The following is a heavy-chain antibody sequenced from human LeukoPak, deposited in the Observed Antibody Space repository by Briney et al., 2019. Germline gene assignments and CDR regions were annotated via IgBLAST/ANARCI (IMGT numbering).Heavy chain of an antibody. CDR3: AKGKSGYSYGTHYFDY. Sequence: GGSLRLSCAASEFTFSSHAMSWVRQAPGKGLEWVSGISGSGDSTYYADSVKGRFTISRDNSKNTLYLQMKSLRAEDTAVYYCAKGKSGYSYGTHYFDYWGQGTLVTVSS. CDR1: EFTFSSHA. V-gene: IGHV3-23*01. D-gene: IGHD5-18*01. J-gene: IGHJ4*02. CDR2: ISGSGDST.